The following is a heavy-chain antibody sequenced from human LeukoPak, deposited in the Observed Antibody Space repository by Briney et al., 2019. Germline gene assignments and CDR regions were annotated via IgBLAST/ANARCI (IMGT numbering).Heavy chain of an antibody. D-gene: IGHD6-13*01. V-gene: IGHV4-59*08. J-gene: IGHJ2*01. CDR1: GGYISSYY. Sequence: SDTLSLTCTVSGGYISSYYWGWIRQPPGKGLEWIGDIYYSGSTNYNPALKSRVTISVDTSKTQFSLKLSSVTAADTAVYYCARHKDSSSWYVWYFDLWGRGTLVTVSS. CDR3: ARHKDSSSWYVWYFDL. CDR2: IYYSGST.